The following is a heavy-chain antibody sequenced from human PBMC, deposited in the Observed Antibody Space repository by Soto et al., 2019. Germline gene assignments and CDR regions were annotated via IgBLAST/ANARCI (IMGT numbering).Heavy chain of an antibody. CDR3: AREGVAPYYSYGMDA. CDR2: ISTYNGDT. Sequence: ASVKVSRKASGYTFTRSGISWVRQAPGQGLEWMGWISTYNGDTNYAQTFQGRVTMTTDTSTSTVHMEVRSLRSDDTAVYYCAREGVAPYYSYGMDAWGQGTPVTVS. J-gene: IGHJ6*02. D-gene: IGHD5-12*01. V-gene: IGHV1-18*01. CDR1: GYTFTRSG.